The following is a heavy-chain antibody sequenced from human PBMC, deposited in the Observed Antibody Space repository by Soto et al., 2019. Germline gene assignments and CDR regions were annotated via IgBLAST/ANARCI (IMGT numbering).Heavy chain of an antibody. CDR1: GGSISSSSYY. D-gene: IGHD3-9*01. CDR2: IYYSGST. V-gene: IGHV4-39*01. J-gene: IGHJ6*02. Sequence: SETLSLTCTVSGGSISSSSYYWGWIRQPPGKGLAWIGSIYYSGSTYYNPPLKSRVTIPVDTSKNQFSLKLSSVTAADTAVYYCARHSTGLGKETYYYYYYGMDVWGQGTTVTVSS. CDR3: ARHSTGLGKETYYYYYYGMDV.